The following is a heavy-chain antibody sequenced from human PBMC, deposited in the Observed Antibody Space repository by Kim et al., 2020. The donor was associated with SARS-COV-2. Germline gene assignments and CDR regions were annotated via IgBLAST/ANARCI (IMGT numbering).Heavy chain of an antibody. CDR3: ARKPIYPGAFYYFDY. D-gene: IGHD3-9*01. Sequence: SETLSLTCTVSGASVSSDNSCWGWIRQPPGQGLEWIASIHYTGKTYYDPSLKSRVTISRDTSRNQFSLSLSSLTAADTAVYYCARKPIYPGAFYYFDYWG. J-gene: IGHJ4*01. CDR1: GASVSSDNSC. CDR2: IHYTGKT. V-gene: IGHV4-39*01.